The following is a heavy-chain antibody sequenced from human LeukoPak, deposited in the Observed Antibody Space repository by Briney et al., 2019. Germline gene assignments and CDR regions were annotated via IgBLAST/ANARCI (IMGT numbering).Heavy chain of an antibody. J-gene: IGHJ4*02. Sequence: SETLSLTCTVSGGSISGDYWSWIRQSPGKELELIGYIYFPGHTNYKPSLRSRVTISGDTSKNVFSPTLNSVTAADTAIYYCARQGGTYFPHFDVWGPGTLVTVSS. D-gene: IGHD2/OR15-2a*01. V-gene: IGHV4-59*08. CDR2: IYFPGHT. CDR1: GGSISGDY. CDR3: ARQGGTYFPHFDV.